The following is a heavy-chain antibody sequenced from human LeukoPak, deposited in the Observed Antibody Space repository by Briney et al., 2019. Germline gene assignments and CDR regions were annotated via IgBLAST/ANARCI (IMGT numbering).Heavy chain of an antibody. Sequence: GGSLRLSCAGSGFTVSSTYMSWVRQAPGKGLEWVSTTYYDGTTYSGDSVKGRFSISRVNCKNTLYLQMNSLRAEDTAVYYCASTGEGLRYSYGFGFNYWGQGTLVTVSS. J-gene: IGHJ4*02. V-gene: IGHV3-53*01. CDR1: GFTVSSTY. CDR3: ASTGEGLRYSYGFGFNY. D-gene: IGHD5-18*01. CDR2: TYYDGTT.